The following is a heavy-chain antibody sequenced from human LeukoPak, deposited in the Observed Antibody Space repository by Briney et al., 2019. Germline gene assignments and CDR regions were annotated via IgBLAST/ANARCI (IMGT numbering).Heavy chain of an antibody. CDR2: MNPYSGNT. CDR3: ARDHSVVRWLTPGDYYCMDV. V-gene: IGHV1-8*01. D-gene: IGHD6-19*01. Sequence: ASVKVSCKASGYTFNYYDINWVRQATGQGLEWMGWMNPYSGNTGYAQKLQGRVTMTTDTSTSTAYMELRSLRSDDTAVYYCARDHSVVRWLTPGDYYCMDVWGKGTTVTISS. CDR1: GYTFNYYD. J-gene: IGHJ6*03.